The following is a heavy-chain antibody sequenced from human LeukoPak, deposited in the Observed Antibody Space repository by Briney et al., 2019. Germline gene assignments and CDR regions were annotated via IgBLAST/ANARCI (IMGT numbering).Heavy chain of an antibody. Sequence: GGSLRPSCVASGFTFSSYGMSWVRQAPGKGLEWVSGTSGSGGSTYYADSVKGRFTISRDNSKNTLYLQMNSLRAEDTAVYYCAKGRGSLDDWGQGTLVTVSS. J-gene: IGHJ4*02. CDR1: GFTFSSYG. CDR3: AKGRGSLDD. D-gene: IGHD1-26*01. V-gene: IGHV3-23*01. CDR2: TSGSGGST.